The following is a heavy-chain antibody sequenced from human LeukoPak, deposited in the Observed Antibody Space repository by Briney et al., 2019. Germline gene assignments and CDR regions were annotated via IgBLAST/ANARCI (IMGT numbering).Heavy chain of an antibody. CDR3: ARAYGYYYDSSGTEFDY. CDR1: GGSISSGGYY. CDR2: IYYSGST. D-gene: IGHD3-22*01. J-gene: IGHJ4*02. Sequence: PSETLSLTCTVSGGSISSGGYYWSWIRQHPGKGLEWIGYIYYSGSTYYNPSLKSRVPISVDTSKNQFSLKLSSVTAADTAVYYCARAYGYYYDSSGTEFDYWGQGTLVTVSS. V-gene: IGHV4-31*03.